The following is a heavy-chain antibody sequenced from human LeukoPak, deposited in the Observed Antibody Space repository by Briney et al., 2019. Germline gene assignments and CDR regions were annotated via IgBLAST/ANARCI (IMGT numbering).Heavy chain of an antibody. J-gene: IGHJ3*02. CDR2: ISSSSSYI. V-gene: IGHV3-21*01. CDR1: GFTFSSYS. D-gene: IGHD3-22*01. Sequence: PGGSLRLSCAASGFTFSSYSMNWVRQAPGKGLEWVSSISSSSSYIYYADSVKGRFTISRDNAKNSLYLQMNSLRAEDTAVYYCARDYPGITMIVGDAFDIWGQGTMVTVSS. CDR3: ARDYPGITMIVGDAFDI.